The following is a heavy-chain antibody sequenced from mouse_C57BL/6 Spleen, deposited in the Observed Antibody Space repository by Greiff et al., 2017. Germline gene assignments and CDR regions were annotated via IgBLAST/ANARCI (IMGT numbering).Heavy chain of an antibody. V-gene: IGHV1-52*01. CDR1: GYTFTSYW. Sequence: QVQLKQPGAELVRPGSSVKLSCKASGYTFTSYWMHWVKQRPIQGLEWIGNIDPSDSETHYNQKFKDKATLTVDKSSSTAYMQLSSLTSEDSAVYYWASSGSSQSYWYFDVWGTGTTVTVSS. CDR3: ASSGSSQSYWYFDV. J-gene: IGHJ1*03. D-gene: IGHD1-1*01. CDR2: IDPSDSET.